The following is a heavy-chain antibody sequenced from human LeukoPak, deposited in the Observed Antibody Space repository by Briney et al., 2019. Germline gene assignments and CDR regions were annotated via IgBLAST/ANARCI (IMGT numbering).Heavy chain of an antibody. CDR2: INYSGST. Sequence: SETLSLTCTVSGGTISSYYWSWIRQPPGKGLEWIGYINYSGSTNYNPSLESRVTMSVDTSKNRFSLKLSSVTAADTAVYYCARGPTTQFDYWGQGTLVTVSS. V-gene: IGHV4-59*12. CDR1: GGTISSYY. J-gene: IGHJ4*02. D-gene: IGHD1-1*01. CDR3: ARGPTTQFDY.